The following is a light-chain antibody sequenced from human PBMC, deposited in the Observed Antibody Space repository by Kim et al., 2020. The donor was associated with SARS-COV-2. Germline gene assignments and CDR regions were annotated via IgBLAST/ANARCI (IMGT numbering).Light chain of an antibody. CDR1: SSDVGSYNR. CDR3: SSYANSSTWV. Sequence: QSALTQPPSVSGSPGQSVTIPCTGTSSDVGSYNRVSWYQQPPGTAPKLMIYEVSNRPSGVPDRFSGSKSGNTASLTISGLQAEDEADYYCSSYANSSTWVFGGGTQLTVL. CDR2: EVS. J-gene: IGLJ3*02. V-gene: IGLV2-18*02.